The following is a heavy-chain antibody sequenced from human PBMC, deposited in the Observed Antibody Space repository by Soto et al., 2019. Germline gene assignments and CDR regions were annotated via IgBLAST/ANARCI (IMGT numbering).Heavy chain of an antibody. J-gene: IGHJ4*02. CDR3: ARGVARTVFDL. CDR1: GDSVSSNTAA. Sequence: PSQTLSLTCAISGDSVSSNTAAWNWIRSSPSRGLEWLGRTYYRSNWRHDYAVSVKSRITVKPDTSKNHFSLQLNSVTPDDTALYYYARGVARTVFDLWAQGTMVTVSS. CDR2: TYYRSNWRH. D-gene: IGHD6-19*01. V-gene: IGHV6-1*01.